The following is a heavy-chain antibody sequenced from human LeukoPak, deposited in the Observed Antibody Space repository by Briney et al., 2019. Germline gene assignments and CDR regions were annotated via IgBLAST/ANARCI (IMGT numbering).Heavy chain of an antibody. D-gene: IGHD3-10*01. CDR3: ARDGPLRYHGSGSYYSHSFDY. Sequence: GGPLRLSCAASGFTFSSYEMNWVRQAPGKGLEGVSYISSSGSTIYYADSVKGRFTISRDNAKNSLYLQMNSLRAEDTAVYYCARDGPLRYHGSGSYYSHSFDYWGQGTLVTVSS. J-gene: IGHJ4*02. V-gene: IGHV3-48*03. CDR1: GFTFSSYE. CDR2: ISSSGSTI.